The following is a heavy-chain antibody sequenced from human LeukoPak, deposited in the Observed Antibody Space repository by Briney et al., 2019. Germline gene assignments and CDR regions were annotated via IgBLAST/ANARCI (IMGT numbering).Heavy chain of an antibody. CDR3: AREPGIAAAGPTAYLDY. Sequence: ASVKVSCKASGGTFSSYAISWVRQAPGQGLEWMGGIIPIFGTANYAQKFQGRVTITADESTSTAYMELSSLRSEDTAVYYCAREPGIAAAGPTAYLDYWGQGTLVTVSS. CDR2: IIPIFGTA. CDR1: GGTFSSYA. J-gene: IGHJ4*02. V-gene: IGHV1-69*01. D-gene: IGHD6-13*01.